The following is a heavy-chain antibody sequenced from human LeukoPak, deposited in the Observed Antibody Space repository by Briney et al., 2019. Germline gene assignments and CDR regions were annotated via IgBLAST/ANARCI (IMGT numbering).Heavy chain of an antibody. Sequence: SETLSLTCTVSGGSISSGGYYWSWIRQHPGKGLEWIGYIYYSGSTYYNPSLKSRVTISVDTSKNQFSLKLSSVTAADTAVYYCARGELVYYDSSGYPYNWFDPWGQGTLVTVSS. V-gene: IGHV4-31*03. CDR2: IYYSGST. J-gene: IGHJ5*02. CDR1: GGSISSGGYY. D-gene: IGHD3-22*01. CDR3: ARGELVYYDSSGYPYNWFDP.